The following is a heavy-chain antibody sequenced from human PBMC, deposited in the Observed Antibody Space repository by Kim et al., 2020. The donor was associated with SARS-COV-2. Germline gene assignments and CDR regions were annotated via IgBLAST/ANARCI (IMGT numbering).Heavy chain of an antibody. V-gene: IGHV3-23*01. Sequence: VKGRFTISRDNSKNTLYLQMNSLRAEDTAVYYCAKVAPLYYYGSGSSSDYWGQGTLVTVSS. J-gene: IGHJ4*02. D-gene: IGHD3-10*01. CDR3: AKVAPLYYYGSGSSSDY.